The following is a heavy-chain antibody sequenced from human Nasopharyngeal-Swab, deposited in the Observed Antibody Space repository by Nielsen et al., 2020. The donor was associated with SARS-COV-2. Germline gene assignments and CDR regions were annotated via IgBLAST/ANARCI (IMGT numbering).Heavy chain of an antibody. Sequence: GSLRLSCAVSGGSISSSPYYWGWIRQPPGKGLEWIGTIYYSGTTYSNPSLKSRVTISVDTSKDQFSLKLGSMTAADTAVYYCARPSKTGYWYFDLWGRGTLVTVSS. D-gene: IGHD2-2*01. V-gene: IGHV4-39*01. J-gene: IGHJ2*01. CDR1: GGSISSSPYY. CDR3: ARPSKTGYWYFDL. CDR2: IYYSGTT.